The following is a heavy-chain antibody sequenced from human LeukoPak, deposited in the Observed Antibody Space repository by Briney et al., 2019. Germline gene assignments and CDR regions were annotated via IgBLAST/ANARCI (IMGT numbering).Heavy chain of an antibody. CDR2: ISGSGGST. D-gene: IGHD1-26*01. J-gene: IGHJ5*02. CDR3: ATPMYSGSYA. CDR1: GFTFSSYG. V-gene: IGHV3-23*01. Sequence: GGSLRLSCAASGFTFSSYGMSWVRQAPGKGLGWVSAISGSGGSTYYADSVKGRFTISRDNSKNTLYLQMNSLRAEDTAVYYCATPMYSGSYAWGQGTLVTVSS.